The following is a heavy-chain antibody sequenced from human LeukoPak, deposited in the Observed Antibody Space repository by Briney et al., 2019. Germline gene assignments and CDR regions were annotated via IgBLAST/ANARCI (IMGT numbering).Heavy chain of an antibody. V-gene: IGHV3-23*01. Sequence: GGSLRLSCAASGFTFGSYAMTWVRQAPGKGLEWVSSISDSGVNTYYADSVKGRSTISSDNSKNTLYLQMNSLRAEDTAVYYCAKSFFPGGSSFTFDIWGQGTLVTVSS. J-gene: IGHJ3*02. D-gene: IGHD3-10*01. CDR3: AKSFFPGGSSFTFDI. CDR1: GFTFGSYA. CDR2: ISDSGVNT.